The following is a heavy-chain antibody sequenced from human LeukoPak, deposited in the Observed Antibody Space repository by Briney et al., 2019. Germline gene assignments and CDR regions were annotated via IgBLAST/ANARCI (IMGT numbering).Heavy chain of an antibody. J-gene: IGHJ6*03. CDR3: AREGDSSSYEYYMDV. CDR1: GGSISSSNW. Sequence: SGTLSLTCAVSGGSISSSNWWSWVRQPPGKGLEWIGEIYHSGSTNYNPSLKSRVTISVDKSKNQFSLKLSSVTAADTAVYYCAREGDSSSYEYYMDVWGKGTTVTVSS. V-gene: IGHV4-4*02. CDR2: IYHSGST. D-gene: IGHD6-6*01.